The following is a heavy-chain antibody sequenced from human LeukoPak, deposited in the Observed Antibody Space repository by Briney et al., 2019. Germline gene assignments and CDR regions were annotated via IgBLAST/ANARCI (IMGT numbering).Heavy chain of an antibody. J-gene: IGHJ4*02. Sequence: SETLSLTCTVSGGSISSSSYYWGWIRQPPGMGLEWIGSIYYSGSTYYNPSLKSRVTISVDTSKNQFSLKLSSVTAADTAVYYCARAMRTAMVAGIDYWGQGTLVTVSS. CDR2: IYYSGST. V-gene: IGHV4-39*07. D-gene: IGHD5-18*01. CDR1: GGSISSSSYY. CDR3: ARAMRTAMVAGIDY.